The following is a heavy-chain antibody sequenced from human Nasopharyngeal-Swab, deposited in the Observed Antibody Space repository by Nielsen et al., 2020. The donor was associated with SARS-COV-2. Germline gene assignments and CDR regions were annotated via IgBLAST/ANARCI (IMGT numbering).Heavy chain of an antibody. CDR1: VGTLSSYA. Sequence: AEKVSRKHSVGTLSSYAISWVRQDPGPGREWTGGIIPIFGTANYAQKFQGRVTITADESTSTAYMELSSLRSEDTAVYYCARVRGRSGSFQGGMDVWGQGTTVTVSS. CDR2: IIPIFGTA. CDR3: ARVRGRSGSFQGGMDV. D-gene: IGHD6-6*01. J-gene: IGHJ6*02. V-gene: IGHV1-69*13.